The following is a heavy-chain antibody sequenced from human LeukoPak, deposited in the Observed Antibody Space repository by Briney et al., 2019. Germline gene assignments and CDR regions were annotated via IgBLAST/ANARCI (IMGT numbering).Heavy chain of an antibody. J-gene: IGHJ6*03. V-gene: IGHV3-9*01. Sequence: GGSLRLSRAASGFTFDDYAMHWVRQTPGKGLDWVSGINWNSGSIDYADSVKGRFTISRDNAKNSLYLQMNNLRPGDTALYYCARGGGIVGASNRYYYYYMDVWGKGTTVTISS. CDR2: INWNSGSI. D-gene: IGHD1-26*01. CDR1: GFTFDDYA. CDR3: ARGGGIVGASNRYYYYYMDV.